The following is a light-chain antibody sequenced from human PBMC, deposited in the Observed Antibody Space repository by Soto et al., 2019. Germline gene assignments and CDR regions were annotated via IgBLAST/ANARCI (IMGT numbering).Light chain of an antibody. CDR1: QSISSW. J-gene: IGKJ1*01. CDR3: QQYNSYTWT. V-gene: IGKV1-5*03. Sequence: DIQMTQSPSTLSASVGDRVTITCRASQSISSWLAWYQQKPGKAPKLLIYKASSFESGVPPRFSGSGSGTEFTLTISSLQPDDLATYYCQQYNSYTWTFGQGAQVEIK. CDR2: KAS.